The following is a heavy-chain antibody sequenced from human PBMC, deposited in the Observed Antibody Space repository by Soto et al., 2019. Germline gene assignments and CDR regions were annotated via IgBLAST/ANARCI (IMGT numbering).Heavy chain of an antibody. J-gene: IGHJ4*02. CDR2: INPNSGNI. CDR1: GDTFTTYD. V-gene: IGHV1-8*01. Sequence: ASVKVSCKASGDTFTTYDINWVRQATGHGLEWMGWINPNSGNIGYAQRFQGRVTMTRDTAIRTAYMEVSSLRFDDTAMYYCARGRASGSYYLLDYWGQGTLVTVSS. CDR3: ARGRASGSYYLLDY. D-gene: IGHD3-10*01.